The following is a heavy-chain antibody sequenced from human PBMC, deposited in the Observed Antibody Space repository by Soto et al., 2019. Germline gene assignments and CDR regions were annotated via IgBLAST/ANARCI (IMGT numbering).Heavy chain of an antibody. CDR1: GGSISSGGYY. V-gene: IGHV4-31*03. Sequence: SETLSLTCTVSGGSISSGGYYWSWIRQHPGKGLEWIGYIYYSGSTYYNPSLKSRVTISVDTSKNQFSLKLSSVTAADTAVYYCARDNGKVEYYGSGVNYGMDVWGQGTTVTVSS. D-gene: IGHD3-10*01. CDR2: IYYSGST. J-gene: IGHJ6*02. CDR3: ARDNGKVEYYGSGVNYGMDV.